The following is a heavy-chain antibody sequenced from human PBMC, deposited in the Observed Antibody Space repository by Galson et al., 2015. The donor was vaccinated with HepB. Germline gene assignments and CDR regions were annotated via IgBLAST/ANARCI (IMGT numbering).Heavy chain of an antibody. CDR2: INPNSGGT. CDR3: ARHLRYFDWPHVHFDL. V-gene: IGHV1-2*02. Sequence: SVKVSCKASGYTFTGYYMHWVRQAPGQGLEWMGWINPNSGGTNYAQKLQGRVTMTTDTSTSTAYMELRSLRSDDTAVYYCARHLRYFDWPHVHFDLWGRGTLVTVSS. D-gene: IGHD3-9*01. J-gene: IGHJ2*01. CDR1: GYTFTGYY.